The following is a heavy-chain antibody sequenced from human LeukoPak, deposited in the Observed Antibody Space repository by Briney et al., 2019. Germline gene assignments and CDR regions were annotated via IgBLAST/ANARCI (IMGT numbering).Heavy chain of an antibody. CDR2: ISYEGSNK. J-gene: IGHJ4*02. CDR1: GFTFSSYG. D-gene: IGHD3-22*01. CDR3: AKSARPYYYDSSGYWGPDY. V-gene: IGHV3-30*18. Sequence: PGGSLRLSYAASGFTFSSYGMHWVRQAPGKGLEWVAVISYEGSNKYYAASVKGRFTISRDNSKNTLYLQMNSLRAEDTAAYYCAKSARPYYYDSSGYWGPDYWGQGTLVTVSS.